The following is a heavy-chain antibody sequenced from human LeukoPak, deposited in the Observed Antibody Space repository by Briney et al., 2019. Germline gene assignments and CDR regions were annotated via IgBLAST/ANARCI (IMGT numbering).Heavy chain of an antibody. V-gene: IGHV4-34*01. D-gene: IGHD2-2*01. CDR2: INHSGST. Sequence: SVTLSLTCAVYGGSFSGYYWSWIRQPPGKGLEWIGEINHSGSTNYNPCLKSRVTISVDTSKNQFSLKLSSVTAADTAVYYCAVSSTSCCDYGMDVWGQGTTVTVSS. J-gene: IGHJ6*02. CDR3: AVSSTSCCDYGMDV. CDR1: GGSFSGYY.